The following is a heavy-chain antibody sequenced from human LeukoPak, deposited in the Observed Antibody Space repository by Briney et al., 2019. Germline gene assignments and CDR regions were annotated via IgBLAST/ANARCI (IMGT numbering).Heavy chain of an antibody. J-gene: IGHJ3*02. CDR2: MNPNSGNT. Sequence: RASVKVSCKASGYTFTSYDINWVRQATGQGLEWMGWMNPNSGNTGYAQKFQGRVTMTRNTSISTAYMELSSLRSEDTAVYYCARHAELLNAFDIWGQGTMVTVSS. V-gene: IGHV1-8*01. CDR3: ARHAELLNAFDI. D-gene: IGHD1-26*01. CDR1: GYTFTSYD.